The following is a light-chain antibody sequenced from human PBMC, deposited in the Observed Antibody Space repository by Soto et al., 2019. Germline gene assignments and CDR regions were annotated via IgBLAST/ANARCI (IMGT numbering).Light chain of an antibody. CDR1: SSDVGGYNY. V-gene: IGLV2-14*01. Sequence: QSVLTQPASVSGSPGQSITISCTGTSSDVGGYNYVSWYQQHPGKAPKLMIYDVSNRPSGVSNRFSGSKSGNTASLTISGLQAEDEADYYRSSYTSSSTPDVFGTGTKVTVL. CDR2: DVS. J-gene: IGLJ1*01. CDR3: SSYTSSSTPDV.